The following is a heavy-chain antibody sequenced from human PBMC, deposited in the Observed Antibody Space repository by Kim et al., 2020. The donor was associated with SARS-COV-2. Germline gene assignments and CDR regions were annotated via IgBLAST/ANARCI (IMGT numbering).Heavy chain of an antibody. CDR2: IKSEDDGGTA. D-gene: IGHD4-17*01. CDR3: TTFDYGDGYSRDY. J-gene: IGHJ4*02. CDR1: GFTFSNAW. V-gene: IGHV3-15*01. Sequence: GGSLRLSCDASGFTFSNAWMTWVRQAPGRGLEWVGQIKSEDDGGTADFAAPVKGRFTISRDDLRHMVYLQMNSLKTEDTAVYYCTTFDYGDGYSRDYWGQGTLVTVSS.